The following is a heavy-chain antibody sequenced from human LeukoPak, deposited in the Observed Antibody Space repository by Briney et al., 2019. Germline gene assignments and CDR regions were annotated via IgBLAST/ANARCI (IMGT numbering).Heavy chain of an antibody. CDR3: AKSGSELPNFDY. CDR2: ISWNSGSI. J-gene: IGHJ4*02. CDR1: GFTFDDYA. V-gene: IGHV3-9*01. Sequence: GRSLRLSCAASGFTFDDYAMHWVRQAPGKGLEWVSGISWNSGSIGYADSVKGRFTISRDNAKNSLYLQMNGLRAEDTALYYCAKSGSELPNFDYWGQGTLVTVSS. D-gene: IGHD6-25*01.